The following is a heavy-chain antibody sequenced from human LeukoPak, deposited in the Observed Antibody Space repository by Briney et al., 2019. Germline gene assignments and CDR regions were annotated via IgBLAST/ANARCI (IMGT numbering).Heavy chain of an antibody. CDR2: IRKKGYGETT. CDR3: SRGLHDYGDSNYYFDQ. CDR1: GFTFGDDA. Sequence: GGSLRLSCIASGFTFGDDAWSWFRQAPGKGLEFIAFIRKKGYGETTDYAASVRGRFTVSRDDAIGVAYLQMNSLQTEDTALYYCSRGLHDYGDSNYYFDQWGRGTLVIVSS. J-gene: IGHJ4*02. D-gene: IGHD4-17*01. V-gene: IGHV3-49*03.